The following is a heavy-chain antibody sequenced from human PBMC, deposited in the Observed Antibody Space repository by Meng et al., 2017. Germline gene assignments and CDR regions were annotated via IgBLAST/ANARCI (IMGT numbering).Heavy chain of an antibody. CDR3: ARDSVGASPFDY. CDR2: INHSGST. V-gene: IGHV4-34*01. Sequence: GSLRLSCAVYGGSFSGYYWSWIRQPPGKGLEWIGEINHSGSTNYNPSLKSRVTISVDTSKNQFSLKLSSVTAADTAVYYCARDSVGASPFDYWGQGTLVTV. D-gene: IGHD1-26*01. CDR1: GGSFSGYY. J-gene: IGHJ4*02.